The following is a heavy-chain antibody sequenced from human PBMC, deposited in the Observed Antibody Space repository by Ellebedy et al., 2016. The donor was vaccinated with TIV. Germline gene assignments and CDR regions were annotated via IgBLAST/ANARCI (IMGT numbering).Heavy chain of an antibody. D-gene: IGHD1-1*01. V-gene: IGHV3-7*01. Sequence: GESLQISXAASGFTFSNAWMSWVRQAPGKGLEWVANIKQDGSDKNYVDSVKGRFTISRDNARNSLYLQMNSLRAEDTAVYYCARDLNWVFDCWGQGTLVTVSS. CDR3: ARDLNWVFDC. J-gene: IGHJ4*02. CDR2: IKQDGSDK. CDR1: GFTFSNAW.